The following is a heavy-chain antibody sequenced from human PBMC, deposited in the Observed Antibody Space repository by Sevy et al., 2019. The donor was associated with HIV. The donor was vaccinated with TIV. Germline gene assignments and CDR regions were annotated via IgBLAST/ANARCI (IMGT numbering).Heavy chain of an antibody. Sequence: SETLSLTCTVSGGSITSLYWNWIRQPPGKGLEWIANIYYNGHINYNPSLKSRVTLSLDNSKNQFSLRRSSVTAADTAMYYCAGENAWGRGYSWGQGTLVTVSS. CDR3: AGENAWGRGYS. J-gene: IGHJ4*02. CDR2: IYYNGHI. V-gene: IGHV4-59*08. D-gene: IGHD1-26*01. CDR1: GGSITSLY.